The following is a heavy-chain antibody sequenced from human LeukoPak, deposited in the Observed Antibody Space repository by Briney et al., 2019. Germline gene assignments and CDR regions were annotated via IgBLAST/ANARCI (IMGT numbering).Heavy chain of an antibody. J-gene: IGHJ6*03. D-gene: IGHD3-22*01. CDR3: ARRSTGSGYHYYYYYMDV. CDR1: GGSISSYY. CDR2: IYYSGST. Sequence: SETLSLTCTVSGGSISSYYWSWIRLPPGKGLEWIGYIYYSGSTNYNPSLKSRVTISVDTSKNQFSLKLSSVTAADTAVYYCARRSTGSGYHYYYYYMDVWGKGTTVTISS. V-gene: IGHV4-59*01.